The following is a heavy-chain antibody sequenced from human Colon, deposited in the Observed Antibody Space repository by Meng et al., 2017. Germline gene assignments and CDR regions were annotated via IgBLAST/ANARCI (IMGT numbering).Heavy chain of an antibody. CDR1: GFTFSRYE. Sequence: GESLKISCAASGFTFSRYEMNWVRQTPGTGLEWISYISSSSDYINYADSVKGRFTISRDNAKNSLYLQMNSLRGEDTAVYYCASDKGSGTSAEESGFDYWGQGTAVTVSS. J-gene: IGHJ4*02. CDR3: ASDKGSGTSAEESGFDY. V-gene: IGHV3-48*03. CDR2: ISSSSDYI. D-gene: IGHD1-1*01.